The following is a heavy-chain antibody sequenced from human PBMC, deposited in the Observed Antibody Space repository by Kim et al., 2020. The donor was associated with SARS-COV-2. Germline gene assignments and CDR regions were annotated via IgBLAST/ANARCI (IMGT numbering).Heavy chain of an antibody. CDR2: ISSSSSYI. CDR1: GFTFSSYS. J-gene: IGHJ6*02. CDR3: LSLDSNRGGGYGMDV. V-gene: IGHV3-21*01. D-gene: IGHD3-22*01. Sequence: GGSLRLSCAASGFTFSSYSMNWVRQAPGKGLEWVSSISSSSSYIYYADSVKGRFTISRDNAKNSLYLQMNSLRAEDTAVYYCLSLDSNRGGGYGMDVWGQGTTVTVSS.